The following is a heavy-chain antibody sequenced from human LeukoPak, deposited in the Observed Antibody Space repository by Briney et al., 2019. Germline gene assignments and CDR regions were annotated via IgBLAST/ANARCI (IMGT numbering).Heavy chain of an antibody. Sequence: GGSLRLSCAASGFTFSSYSMNWVRQAPGKGLEWVSSISSSSYIYYADSVKGRFTISRDNAKNSLYLQMNSLRAEDTAVYYCARDQDYGDYPWDYWGQGTLVTVSS. CDR3: ARDQDYGDYPWDY. CDR2: ISSSSYI. V-gene: IGHV3-21*01. J-gene: IGHJ4*02. D-gene: IGHD4-17*01. CDR1: GFTFSSYS.